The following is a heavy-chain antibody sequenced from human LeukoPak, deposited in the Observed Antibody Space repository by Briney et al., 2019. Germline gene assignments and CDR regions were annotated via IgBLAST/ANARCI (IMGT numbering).Heavy chain of an antibody. CDR2: IKEDGTEK. J-gene: IGHJ4*02. Sequence: PGGSLRLSCAASGFTFSSSWMNWVRQSPGKGLEWVANIKEDGTEKYYVDSVKGRFTIFRDNAKNSLYLQMNSLRAEDTAVYYCARVVYSGVFDYWGQGTLVTVSS. V-gene: IGHV3-7*03. CDR1: GFTFSSSW. D-gene: IGHD4-11*01. CDR3: ARVVYSGVFDY.